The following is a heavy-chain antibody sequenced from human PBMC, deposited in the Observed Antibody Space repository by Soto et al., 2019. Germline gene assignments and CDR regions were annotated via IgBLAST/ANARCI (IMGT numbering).Heavy chain of an antibody. D-gene: IGHD3-10*01. V-gene: IGHV3-23*01. CDR3: ARWSYLDY. CDR2: ISGSDGKT. CDR1: GFSFGSYA. Sequence: GGSLRLSCAASGFSFGSYALSWVRQAPGKGLEWVSTISGSDGKTFYADSVKGRFSISRDTSQNTLYLQMNSLRADDTAIYYCARWSYLDYWGQGTRVNVSP. J-gene: IGHJ4*02.